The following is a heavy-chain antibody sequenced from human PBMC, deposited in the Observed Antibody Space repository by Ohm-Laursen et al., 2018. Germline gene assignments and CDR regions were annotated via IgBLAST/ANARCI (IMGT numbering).Heavy chain of an antibody. Sequence: TLSLTCAVYGGSFSGYYWNWIRQPPGKGLEWIGEINHSGSTKYNPSLKSRVTISVDMSKNQFSLKLSSVTAADTAVYYCAGNSSGWVYYFDYWGQGTLVTVSS. CDR2: INHSGST. J-gene: IGHJ4*02. D-gene: IGHD6-19*01. CDR3: AGNSSGWVYYFDY. CDR1: GGSFSGYY. V-gene: IGHV4-34*01.